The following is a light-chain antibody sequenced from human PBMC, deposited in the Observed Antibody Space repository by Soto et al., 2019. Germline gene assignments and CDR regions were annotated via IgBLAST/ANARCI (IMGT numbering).Light chain of an antibody. CDR2: DAS. Sequence: DIQMTQSPSTVSASVLDRVTITFRASQSISSWLAWYQQKPGKAPKLLIYDASNLEIGVPSRFSGSGSGTHFTFTISSLQTEDIGTYYCQQYDILPITFGRGRRLEI. V-gene: IGKV1-33*01. CDR1: QSISSW. CDR3: QQYDILPIT. J-gene: IGKJ5*01.